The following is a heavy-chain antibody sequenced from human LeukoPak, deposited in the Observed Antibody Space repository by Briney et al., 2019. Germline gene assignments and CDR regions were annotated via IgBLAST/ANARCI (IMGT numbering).Heavy chain of an antibody. J-gene: IGHJ4*02. Sequence: GGSLRLSCAASGFSLSDAWMSWVRQAPGKGLECVGRMKPRGTTDDAEPMNDRFIVSRDDSKNTLYLQMNSLKAEDTGLYYCTQLSRGYWGQGTQVTVSS. CDR3: TQLSRGY. V-gene: IGHV3-15*01. CDR2: MKPRGTT. CDR1: GFSLSDAW. D-gene: IGHD1-1*01.